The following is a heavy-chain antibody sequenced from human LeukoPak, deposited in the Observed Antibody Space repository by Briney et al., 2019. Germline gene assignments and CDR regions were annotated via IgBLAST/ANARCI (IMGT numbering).Heavy chain of an antibody. CDR3: AKRHGSGSYDDY. V-gene: IGHV3-23*01. CDR1: GFTFSSSA. Sequence: PGGSLRLSCVASGFTFSSSAMSWVRQAPGKGLEWVSNISGSGSGGSTYYADSVKGRFTISRDNSKNTLYLQMNSLRAEDTAVYYCAKRHGSGSYDDYWGQGTLVTVSS. CDR2: ISGSGSGGST. J-gene: IGHJ4*02. D-gene: IGHD3-10*01.